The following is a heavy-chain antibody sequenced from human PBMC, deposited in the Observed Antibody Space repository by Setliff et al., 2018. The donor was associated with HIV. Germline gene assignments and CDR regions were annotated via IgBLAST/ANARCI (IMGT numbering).Heavy chain of an antibody. CDR2: IYHSGST. Sequence: PSETLSLTCAVSGGSISSGGYSWNWIRQPPGKGLEWIGYIYHSGSTFYNPSLKSRVTISVDRSKNQFYLKLRSVTASDTAVYYCARYTSKVDWFDPWGQGTLVTVSS. CDR1: GGSISSGGYS. J-gene: IGHJ5*02. CDR3: ARYTSKVDWFDP. V-gene: IGHV4-30-2*01. D-gene: IGHD2-2*02.